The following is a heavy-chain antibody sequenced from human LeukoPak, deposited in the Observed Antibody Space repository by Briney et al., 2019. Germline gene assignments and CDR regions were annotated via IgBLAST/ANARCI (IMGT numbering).Heavy chain of an antibody. J-gene: IGHJ4*02. CDR1: GFTFRTYA. CDR3: ARESIAVAGAPFDY. Sequence: GGSLRLSCAGSGFTFRTYAMGWVRQAPGKGLEWVSSINSGGDDTYYADSVKGRFTISRDNFKNTLYLQMNSLRAEDTAVYYCARESIAVAGAPFDYWGQGTLVTVSS. CDR2: INSGGDDT. V-gene: IGHV3-23*01. D-gene: IGHD6-19*01.